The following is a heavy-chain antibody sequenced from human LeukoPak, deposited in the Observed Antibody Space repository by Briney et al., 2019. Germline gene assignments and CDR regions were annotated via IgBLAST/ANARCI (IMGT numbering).Heavy chain of an antibody. J-gene: IGHJ4*02. D-gene: IGHD6-19*01. CDR3: ARDIAIQPIAVAPTGGY. V-gene: IGHV3-7*01. Sequence: GGSLRLSCAASGFTFSSYGMSWVRQAPGKGLEWVANIKQDGSEKYYVDSVKGRFTISRDNAKNSLYLQMNSLRAEDTAVYYCARDIAIQPIAVAPTGGYWGQGTLVTVSS. CDR1: GFTFSSYG. CDR2: IKQDGSEK.